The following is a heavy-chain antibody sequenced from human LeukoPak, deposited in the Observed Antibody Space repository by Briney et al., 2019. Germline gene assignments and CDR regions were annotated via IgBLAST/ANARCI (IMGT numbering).Heavy chain of an antibody. Sequence: GGTLRLSCAASGFTFSRDSMNWVGQAPGKGMEWGSYISSSSGTIYYADPVKGGVTISRDKAKNSRYLQMNSLRAEDTAVYYCARDKILVATHFDYWGQGTLVTVSS. J-gene: IGHJ4*02. D-gene: IGHD2-15*01. V-gene: IGHV3-48*01. CDR3: ARDKILVATHFDY. CDR1: GFTFSRDS. CDR2: ISSSSGTI.